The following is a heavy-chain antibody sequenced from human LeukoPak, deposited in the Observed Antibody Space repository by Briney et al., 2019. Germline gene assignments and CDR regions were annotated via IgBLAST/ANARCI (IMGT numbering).Heavy chain of an antibody. CDR1: GFTFSSYA. CDR3: AKDYVWGSYRHQCFDY. D-gene: IGHD3-16*02. J-gene: IGHJ4*02. CDR2: ISGSGGST. Sequence: PGGSLRLSCAASGFTFSSYAMSWVRQAPEKGLEWVSAISGSGGSTYYADSVKGRFTISRDNSKNTLYLQMNSLRAEDTAVYYCAKDYVWGSYRHQCFDYWGQGTLVTVSS. V-gene: IGHV3-23*01.